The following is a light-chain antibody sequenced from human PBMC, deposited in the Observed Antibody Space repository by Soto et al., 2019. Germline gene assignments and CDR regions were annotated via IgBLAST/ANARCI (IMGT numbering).Light chain of an antibody. V-gene: IGKV1-39*01. CDR3: QQSDSTPYT. J-gene: IGKJ2*01. Sequence: DIQMTQSPSSLSASVVYRFTLTCMASQTISTYLNWYQQKPGKAPRLLIYDASSLLSGVPSRFSGSGSGTDFTLTIASLQPEDFSTYYCQQSDSTPYTFGQGTTVDIK. CDR1: QTISTY. CDR2: DAS.